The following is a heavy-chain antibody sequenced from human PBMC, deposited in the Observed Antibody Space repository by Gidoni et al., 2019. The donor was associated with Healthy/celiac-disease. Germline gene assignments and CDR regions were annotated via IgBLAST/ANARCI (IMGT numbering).Heavy chain of an antibody. D-gene: IGHD1-26*01. J-gene: IGHJ6*02. V-gene: IGHV6-1*01. CDR2: TYYRSKWYN. CDR3: SGGRRVSGDHYYYYGMDV. CDR1: GDSVASNSAA. Sequence: QVQLQQSGPGLVKPSQTLSLTCAISGDSVASNSAAWNWIRQSPSRGLEWLGRTYYRSKWYNDYAVSVKSRITINPDTSKNQFSLQLNSVTPEDTAVYYCSGGRRVSGDHYYYYGMDVWGQGTTVTVSS.